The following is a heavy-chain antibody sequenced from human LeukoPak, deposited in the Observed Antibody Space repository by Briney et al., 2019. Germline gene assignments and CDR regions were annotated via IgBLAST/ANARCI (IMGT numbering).Heavy chain of an antibody. CDR3: ARNLFGYDCA. Sequence: GGSLTLSCAASGFTFSTSWMHWVRQVPGKGLVWVSVINPDASNTNYADSVKVRFTISRDNAKNTLYLQKISLRAKDTACYYCARNLFGYDCAWGKGTMVTASS. D-gene: IGHD3-22*01. V-gene: IGHV3-74*01. CDR1: GFTFSTSW. CDR2: INPDASNT. J-gene: IGHJ5*02.